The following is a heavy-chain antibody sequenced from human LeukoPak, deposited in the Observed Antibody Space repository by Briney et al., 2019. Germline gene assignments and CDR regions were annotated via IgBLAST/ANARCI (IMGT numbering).Heavy chain of an antibody. CDR2: ISWKSGSI. D-gene: IGHD3-22*01. CDR1: GFTFDDYA. V-gene: IGHV3-9*01. CDR3: AKASSYVLYDSSGSAVLLDY. J-gene: IGHJ4*02. Sequence: GRSLRLSCVASGFTFDDYAMHWVRQAPGKGLEWVSGISWKSGSIEYADSVKGRFTISRDNAKNSLYLQMSSLRAEDTALYYCAKASSYVLYDSSGSAVLLDYWGQGTLVTVSS.